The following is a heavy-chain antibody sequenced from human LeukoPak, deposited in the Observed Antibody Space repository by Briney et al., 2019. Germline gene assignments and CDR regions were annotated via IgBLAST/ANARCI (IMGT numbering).Heavy chain of an antibody. D-gene: IGHD1-26*01. J-gene: IGHJ4*02. CDR2: INPSGGST. CDR1: GDMFTNYA. CDR3: ARVRGVGATTLFDY. V-gene: IGHV1-46*01. Sequence: ASVKVSCKASGDMFTNYAMNWVRQAPGQGLEWMGIINPSGGSTSYAQKFQGRVTMTRDTSTSTVYMELSSLRSEDTAVYYCARVRGVGATTLFDYWGQGTLVTVSS.